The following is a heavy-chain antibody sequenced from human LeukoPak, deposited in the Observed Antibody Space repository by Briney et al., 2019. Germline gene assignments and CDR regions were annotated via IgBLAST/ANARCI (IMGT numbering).Heavy chain of an antibody. J-gene: IGHJ3*02. CDR2: IRSKAYGETT. V-gene: IGHV3-49*04. CDR3: VRASPYNYDSSGLQRDSFDI. CDR1: GFTFSSYA. Sequence: GGSLRLSCAASGFTFSSYAMNWVRQAPGKGLEWVGFIRSKAYGETTEYAASVRGRSTISRDDSRSIAYLQMNRLTIEDTAVYFCVRASPYNYDSSGLQRDSFDIWGQGTTVIVSS. D-gene: IGHD3-22*01.